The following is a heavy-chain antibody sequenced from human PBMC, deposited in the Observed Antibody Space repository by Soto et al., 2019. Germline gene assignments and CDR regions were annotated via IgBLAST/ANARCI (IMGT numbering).Heavy chain of an antibody. V-gene: IGHV3-30*18. D-gene: IGHD6-19*01. J-gene: IGHJ6*02. CDR1: GFTFSSYG. CDR3: SKGRREAGPFSHGFDV. CDR2: ISYDGSNK. Sequence: GGSLRLSCAASGFTFSSYGMHWVRQAPGKGLEWVAVISYDGSNKYYADSVKGRFTISRDNSKNTLYLQMNSLRAEDTAVYYCSKGRREAGPFSHGFDVWGQGTTVTVSS.